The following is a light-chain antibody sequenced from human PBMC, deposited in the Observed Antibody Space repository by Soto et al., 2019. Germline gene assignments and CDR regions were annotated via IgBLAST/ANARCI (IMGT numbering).Light chain of an antibody. Sequence: VLTQPPSVSGAPGQRVTISCTGSSSNIGAGYDVHWYQQLPGTAPKLLIYGNSNRPSGVTDRFSGSKSGTSASLAITGLQAEDEADYYCQSYDSSLSGFVVFGGGTKLTVL. J-gene: IGLJ2*01. CDR2: GNS. CDR3: QSYDSSLSGFVV. V-gene: IGLV1-40*01. CDR1: SSNIGAGYD.